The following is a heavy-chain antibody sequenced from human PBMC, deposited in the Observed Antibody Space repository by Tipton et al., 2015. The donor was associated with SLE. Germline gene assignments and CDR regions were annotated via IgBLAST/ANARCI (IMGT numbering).Heavy chain of an antibody. CDR2: ISGSGDST. CDR1: GFTFRTYA. D-gene: IGHD3-10*01. CDR3: AKGAGSGFDY. J-gene: IGHJ4*02. Sequence: SLRLSCAASGFTFRTYAMNWVRQAPGKGLEWVSSISGSGDSTYYADSVKGRFTISRDNSKNTLYLQMNSLRVEDTAVYYCAKGAGSGFDYWGQGTLVTVSS. V-gene: IGHV3-23*01.